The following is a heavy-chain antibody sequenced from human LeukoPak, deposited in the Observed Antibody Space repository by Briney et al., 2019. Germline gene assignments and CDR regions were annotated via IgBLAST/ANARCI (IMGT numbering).Heavy chain of an antibody. CDR1: GGSFSGYY. D-gene: IGHD2-15*01. CDR3: ARGGREDCSGGSCSENDY. J-gene: IGHJ4*02. V-gene: IGHV4-34*01. Sequence: SETLSLTCAVYGGSFSGYYWSWIRQPPGKGLEWIGEINHSGSTNYNPSLKSRVTISVDTSKNQFSLKLSSVTAADTAVYYCARGGREDCSGGSCSENDYWGQGTLVTVSS. CDR2: INHSGST.